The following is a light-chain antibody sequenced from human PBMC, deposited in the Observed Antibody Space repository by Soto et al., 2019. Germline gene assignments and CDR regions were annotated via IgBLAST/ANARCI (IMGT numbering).Light chain of an antibody. V-gene: IGLV2-8*01. CDR1: SSDVGGYNY. J-gene: IGLJ2*01. CDR2: DVS. CDR3: SSYAGSNNPVV. Sequence: QAVVTQPPSASGSPGQSVTISCTGTSSDVGGYNYVSWYQQHPGKAPKLMIYDVSNRPSGVPDRFSGSKSGNTASLTVSGLQAEDEADYYCSSYAGSNNPVVFGGGTKLTVL.